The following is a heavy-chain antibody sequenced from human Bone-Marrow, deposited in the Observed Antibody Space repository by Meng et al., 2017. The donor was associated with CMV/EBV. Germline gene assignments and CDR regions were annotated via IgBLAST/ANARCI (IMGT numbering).Heavy chain of an antibody. J-gene: IGHJ4*02. Sequence: ASVKVSCKASGYTFTGYYMHWVRQAPGQGLEWMGWINPNSGGTNYAQKFQGRVTMTRDTSISTAYMELSRLRSDDTAVYYCARVNVERWLSFDYWGQGTRVTVSS. CDR1: GYTFTGYY. V-gene: IGHV1-2*02. CDR2: INPNSGGT. CDR3: ARVNVERWLSFDY. D-gene: IGHD5-24*01.